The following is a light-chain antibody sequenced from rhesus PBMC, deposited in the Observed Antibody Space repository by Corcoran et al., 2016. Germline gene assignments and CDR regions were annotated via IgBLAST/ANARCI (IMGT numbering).Light chain of an antibody. J-gene: IGLJ1*01. Sequence: QAVVTQEPSMTVSPGGTVTLTCASSTGAVTSGNSPNWFQQKPGQVPRGLIYNSNKKHSWTPARFSGSLVGGKAALTLSGAQPEDEADYYCLVYYSGVYMFGAGTRLTVL. CDR3: LVYYSGVYM. V-gene: IGLV7-76*01. CDR1: TGAVTSGNS. CDR2: NSN.